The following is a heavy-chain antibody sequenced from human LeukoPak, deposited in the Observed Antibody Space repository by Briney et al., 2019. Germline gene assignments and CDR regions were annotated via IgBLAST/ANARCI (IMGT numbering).Heavy chain of an antibody. CDR2: ISSGSSHI. J-gene: IGHJ4*02. Sequence: GGSLRLSCAASGFTSSIHSMSWVRQSPGKGLEWVSSISSGSSHIYYADSMKGRFTISRDNAKNSLFLQMNSLRAEDTAVYYCARDTTQRGVWGQGTLVTVSS. D-gene: IGHD1-1*01. CDR1: GFTSSIHS. V-gene: IGHV3-21*01. CDR3: ARDTTQRGV.